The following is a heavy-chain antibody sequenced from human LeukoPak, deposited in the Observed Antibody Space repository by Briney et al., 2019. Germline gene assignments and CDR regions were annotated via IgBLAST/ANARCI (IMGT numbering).Heavy chain of an antibody. Sequence: ASVKVSCKASGYTFTGYYMHWVRQAPGQGLEWMGWMNPNSGNTGYAQKFQGRVTMTRNTSISTAYMELSSLRSEDTAVYYCASSYSSGWYAFDIWGQGTMVTVSS. CDR2: MNPNSGNT. V-gene: IGHV1-8*02. D-gene: IGHD6-19*01. J-gene: IGHJ3*02. CDR1: GYTFTGYY. CDR3: ASSYSSGWYAFDI.